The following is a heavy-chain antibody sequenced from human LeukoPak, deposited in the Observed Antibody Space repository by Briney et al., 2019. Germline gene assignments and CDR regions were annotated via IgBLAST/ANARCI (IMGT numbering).Heavy chain of an antibody. CDR1: GFTFSRYS. CDR2: ISSTSSYI. V-gene: IGHV3-21*01. Sequence: PGGSLRLSCAASGFTFSRYSMNWVRQAPGEGLEWVSSISSTSSYIYYADSVKGRFTISRDNAKNSLYLQMNSLRAEDTAVYYCAELGITMIGGVWGKGTTVTISS. J-gene: IGHJ6*04. CDR3: AELGITMIGGV. D-gene: IGHD3-10*02.